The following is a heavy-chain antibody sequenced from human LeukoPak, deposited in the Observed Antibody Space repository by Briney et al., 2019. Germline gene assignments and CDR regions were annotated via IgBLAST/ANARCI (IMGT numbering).Heavy chain of an antibody. CDR2: ISSSSGYI. Sequence: GGSLRLSCAASRFTFSSYAMNWVRQAPGKGLEWVSSISSSSGYIFYADSVKGRFTISRDNSKNIVYLQMDSLRVDDTALYYCARGGYQPYYYMDVWGTGTTVTVSS. CDR3: ARGGYQPYYYMDV. J-gene: IGHJ6*03. CDR1: RFTFSSYA. V-gene: IGHV3-21*01. D-gene: IGHD2-2*01.